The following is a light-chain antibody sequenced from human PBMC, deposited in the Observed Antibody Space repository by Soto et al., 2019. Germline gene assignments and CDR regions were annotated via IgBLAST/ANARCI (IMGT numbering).Light chain of an antibody. V-gene: IGKV1-39*01. Sequence: DIQMTQSPSSLSASVGDRVTITCRASQSISSYLNWYQQKPGKAPKLLIYAASSLQSGVPSRFSGSGSGTDFTLTISSLQPEDFATYSCQQSYSTPHTFGQGNKLEIK. CDR1: QSISSY. J-gene: IGKJ2*01. CDR2: AAS. CDR3: QQSYSTPHT.